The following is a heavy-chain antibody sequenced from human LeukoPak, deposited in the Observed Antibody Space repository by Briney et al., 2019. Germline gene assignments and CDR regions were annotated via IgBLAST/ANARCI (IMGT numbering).Heavy chain of an antibody. V-gene: IGHV5-51*01. CDR3: ARRSRGESLQDAFDI. Sequence: GESLKISCKGSGYSFTTYWIGWVRQMPGKGLEWMGIIYPGDSDTRYSPSFQGQVTISADKSISTAYLQWSSLKASDTAMYYCARRSRGESLQDAFDIWGQGTMVTVSS. D-gene: IGHD5-24*01. J-gene: IGHJ3*02. CDR2: IYPGDSDT. CDR1: GYSFTTYW.